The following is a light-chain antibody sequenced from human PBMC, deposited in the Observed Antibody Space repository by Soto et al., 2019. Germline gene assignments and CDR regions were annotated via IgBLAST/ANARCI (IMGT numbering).Light chain of an antibody. Sequence: QSALTQPASVSGSPGQSIAISCTGTSSDVGGYNYVSWYQQHPGTVPKLMIYEVSNRPSGVSDRFSGSKSGNTASLTISGLQAEDEADYYCSSYTSSGTVVFGGGTKLTV. CDR1: SSDVGGYNY. V-gene: IGLV2-14*01. J-gene: IGLJ2*01. CDR3: SSYTSSGTVV. CDR2: EVS.